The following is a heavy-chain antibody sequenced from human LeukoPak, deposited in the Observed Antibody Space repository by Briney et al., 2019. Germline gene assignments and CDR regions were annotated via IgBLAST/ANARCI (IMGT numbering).Heavy chain of an antibody. CDR3: AKGPVKQGSGSLHYYYYYGMDV. V-gene: IGHV3-23*01. J-gene: IGHJ6*02. D-gene: IGHD6-19*01. CDR2: IRGSGGST. CDR1: GFTFSSYA. Sequence: PGGSLRLSCAASGFTFSSYAMSWVRQAPGKGLEWVSAIRGSGGSTYYADSVTGRFTISRDNSKNTLYLQMNSLRAEDTAVYYCAKGPVKQGSGSLHYYYYYGMDVWGQGTTVTVSS.